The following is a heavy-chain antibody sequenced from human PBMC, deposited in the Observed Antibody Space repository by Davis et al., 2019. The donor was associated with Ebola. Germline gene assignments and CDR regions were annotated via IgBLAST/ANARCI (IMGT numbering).Heavy chain of an antibody. CDR3: ARGGYYYDSSGYLDWFDP. CDR2: INPNSGGT. D-gene: IGHD3-22*01. CDR1: AYTFTSYD. V-gene: IGHV1-2*02. J-gene: IGHJ5*02. Sequence: ASVKVSCKASAYTFTSYDINWVRQATGQGLEWMGWINPNSGGTNYAQKFQGRVTMTRDTSISTAYMELSRLRSDDTAVYYCARGGYYYDSSGYLDWFDPWGQGTLVTVSS.